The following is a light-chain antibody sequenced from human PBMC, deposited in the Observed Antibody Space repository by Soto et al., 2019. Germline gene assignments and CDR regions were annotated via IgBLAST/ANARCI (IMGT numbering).Light chain of an antibody. J-gene: IGKJ5*01. CDR2: LAS. CDR1: QSISRY. Sequence: DIQMTQSPSSLSASVGDRVTITCRASQSISRYLSWYQQKPGKAPKLLIYLASSLQSGVPSRFSGSGSGTDFTLTSSSLQPEDLATYYCLESSSALTFGQGTRLEIK. CDR3: LESSSALT. V-gene: IGKV1-39*01.